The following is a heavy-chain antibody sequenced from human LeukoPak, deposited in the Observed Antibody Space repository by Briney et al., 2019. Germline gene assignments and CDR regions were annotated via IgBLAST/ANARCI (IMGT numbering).Heavy chain of an antibody. J-gene: IGHJ4*02. CDR2: IYCSGST. CDR1: GGSISSSSYY. CDR3: ARRYCGADCYSNYFDY. D-gene: IGHD2-21*02. V-gene: IGHV4-39*01. Sequence: PSETLSLTCTVSGGSISSSSYYWGWIRQPPGKGLEWIGSIYCSGSTYYNPSLKSRVTISVDTSKNQVSLKLSSVTAADTAVYYCARRYCGADCYSNYFDYGRQGTLVTVFS.